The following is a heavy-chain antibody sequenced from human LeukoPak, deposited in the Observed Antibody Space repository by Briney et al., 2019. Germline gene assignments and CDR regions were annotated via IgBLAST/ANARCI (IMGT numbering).Heavy chain of an antibody. V-gene: IGHV7-4-1*02. CDR2: INTNTGNP. J-gene: IGHJ6*02. D-gene: IGHD3-22*01. Sequence: ASVKVSCKASGYTFTSYAMNWVRRAPGQGLEWMGWINTNTGNPTYAQGFTGRFVYSLDTSVSTAYLQISSLKAEDTAVYYCARDYYDSSGYYSYYYYGMDVWGQGTTVTVSS. CDR1: GYTFTSYA. CDR3: ARDYYDSSGYYSYYYYGMDV.